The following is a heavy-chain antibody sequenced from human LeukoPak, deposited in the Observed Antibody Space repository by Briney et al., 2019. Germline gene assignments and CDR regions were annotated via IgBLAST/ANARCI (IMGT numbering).Heavy chain of an antibody. D-gene: IGHD4-17*01. V-gene: IGHV3-64*01. Sequence: ETLSLTCSVSGGSISSYYWSWIRQPPGKGLEYVSAISGNGDSTYYANSVKGRFTISRDNSKNTLYLQMGSLRSDDMAVYYWARPPGRYYGDLDYGGQGPLVTVPS. J-gene: IGHJ4*02. CDR3: ARPPGRYYGDLDY. CDR1: GGSISSYY. CDR2: ISGNGDST.